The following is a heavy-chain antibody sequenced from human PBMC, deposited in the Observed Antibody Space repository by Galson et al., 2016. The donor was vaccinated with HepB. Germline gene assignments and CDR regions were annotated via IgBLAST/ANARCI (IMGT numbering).Heavy chain of an antibody. D-gene: IGHD5-12*01. CDR3: ARGPLFGGYDFDS. CDR1: GGSITSGGYY. V-gene: IGHV4-31*03. CDR2: IYSSGST. J-gene: IGHJ4*02. Sequence: TLSLTCTVSGGSITSGGYYWSWIRHYPGKRLEWIGYIYSSGSTYYNPSLKSRLTISLDTSNSHFSLRLNSVTAADSAVYYCARGPLFGGYDFDSWGQGTLATVST.